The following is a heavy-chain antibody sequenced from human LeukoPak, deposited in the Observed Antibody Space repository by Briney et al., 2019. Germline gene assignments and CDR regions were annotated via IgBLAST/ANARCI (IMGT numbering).Heavy chain of an antibody. CDR2: IYYSGST. D-gene: IGHD3-16*01. V-gene: IGHV4-59*01. CDR1: GGSISDYY. Sequence: SETLSLTCTVSGGSISDYYWTWIRQSPGTGLEWIGYIYYSGSTNYNPSLKSRVTISVDTSKNQFSLKLSSVTAADTAVYYCARVVLVDYGMDVWGQGTTVTVSS. J-gene: IGHJ6*02. CDR3: ARVVLVDYGMDV.